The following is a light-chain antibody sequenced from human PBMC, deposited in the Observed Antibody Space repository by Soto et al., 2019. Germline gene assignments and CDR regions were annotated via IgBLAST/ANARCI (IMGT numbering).Light chain of an antibody. J-gene: IGKJ1*01. Sequence: EIVLTQSPGTLSLSPGEKATLSCGASQRIGNYLAWYQQKPGQTPRLLIYDASNRATGIPARFSGSGSGTDFTLTISSLEPEDFAVYYCQQRSNWPPTWTFGQGTKVEIK. CDR1: QRIGNY. V-gene: IGKV3-11*01. CDR2: DAS. CDR3: QQRSNWPPTWT.